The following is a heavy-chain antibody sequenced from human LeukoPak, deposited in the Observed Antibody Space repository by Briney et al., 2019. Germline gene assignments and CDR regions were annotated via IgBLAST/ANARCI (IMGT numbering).Heavy chain of an antibody. J-gene: IGHJ3*02. CDR2: IYYSGST. V-gene: IGHV4-61*01. D-gene: IGHD1-26*01. CDR1: GGSVSSGSYY. CDR3: ARDDRGSYFGYAFDI. Sequence: RASETLSLTCTVSGGSVSSGSYYWSWIRQPPGKGLEWIGYIYYSGSTNYNPSLKSRVTISVDTSKNQFSLKLSSVTAADTAVYYCARDDRGSYFGYAFDIWGQGTMVTVSS.